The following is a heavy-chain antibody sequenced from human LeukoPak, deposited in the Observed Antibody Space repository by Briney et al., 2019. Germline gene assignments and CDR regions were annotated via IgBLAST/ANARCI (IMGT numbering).Heavy chain of an antibody. V-gene: IGHV4-59*12. CDR1: GGSISSYY. Sequence: SETLSLTCTVSGGSISSYYWSWIRQPPGKGLEWIGYIYYSGSTNYNPSLKSRVTISVDTSKNQFSLKLSSVTAADTAVYYCARGLLYSSGWYNWFDPWGQGTLVTVSS. D-gene: IGHD6-19*01. CDR2: IYYSGST. J-gene: IGHJ5*02. CDR3: ARGLLYSSGWYNWFDP.